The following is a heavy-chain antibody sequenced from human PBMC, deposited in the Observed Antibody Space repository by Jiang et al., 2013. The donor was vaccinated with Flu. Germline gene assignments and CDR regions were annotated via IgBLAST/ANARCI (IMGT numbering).Heavy chain of an antibody. V-gene: IGHV3-33*01. J-gene: IGHJ4*02. CDR1: GFIFSNYG. Sequence: VQLVESGGGVVQPGRSLRLSCAASGFIFSNYGMHWVRQAPGKGLEWVAVIWYDGSNKYYADSVKGRFTISRDNSKNALYLQMNSLRAEDTAVYYCARGNMVPPGVWGQGTLVTVSS. CDR3: ARGNMVPPGV. CDR2: IWYDGSNK. D-gene: IGHD3-10*01.